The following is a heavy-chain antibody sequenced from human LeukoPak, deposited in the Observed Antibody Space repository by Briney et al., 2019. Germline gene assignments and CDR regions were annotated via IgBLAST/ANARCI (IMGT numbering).Heavy chain of an antibody. Sequence: TSETLSLTCAVYGGSFSGYYWSWIRQPPGKGLEWNGEINHSGSTNYNPSLKSRVTISVDTSKNQFSLKLSSVTAADTAVYYCARGSAFDYWGQGTLVTVSS. CDR1: GGSFSGYY. CDR2: INHSGST. V-gene: IGHV4-34*01. CDR3: ARGSAFDY. D-gene: IGHD3-10*01. J-gene: IGHJ4*02.